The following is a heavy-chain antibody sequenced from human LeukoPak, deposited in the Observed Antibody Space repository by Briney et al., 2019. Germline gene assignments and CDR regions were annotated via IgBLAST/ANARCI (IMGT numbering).Heavy chain of an antibody. CDR1: GYTFTGYY. CDR2: INPNSGGT. CDR3: ARGDSGWSSYYFDY. Sequence: ASVKVSCKASGYTFTGYYMHWVRQAPGQGLEWIGWINPNSGGTNYAQKFQGRVTMTRDTSISTAYMELSRLRSDDTAVYYCARGDSGWSSYYFDYWGQGTLVTVSS. V-gene: IGHV1-2*02. J-gene: IGHJ4*02. D-gene: IGHD6-19*01.